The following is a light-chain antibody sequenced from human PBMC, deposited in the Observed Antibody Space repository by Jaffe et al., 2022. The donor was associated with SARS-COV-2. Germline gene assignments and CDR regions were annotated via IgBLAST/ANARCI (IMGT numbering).Light chain of an antibody. CDR3: LQDYNYPRT. CDR1: QGIRND. V-gene: IGKV1-6*01. Sequence: AIQMTQSPSSLSASVGDRVTITCRASQGIRNDLGWYQQKPGRAPKLLIYAASSLQSGVPSRFSGSGSGTDFTLTINSLQPEDFATYYCLQDYNYPRTFGQGTKVEIK. J-gene: IGKJ1*01. CDR2: AAS.